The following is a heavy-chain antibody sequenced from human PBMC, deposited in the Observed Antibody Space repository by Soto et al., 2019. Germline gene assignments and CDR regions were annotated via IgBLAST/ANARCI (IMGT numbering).Heavy chain of an antibody. Sequence: LSLTCTVSGGSISSYYWSWIRQPPGKGLEWIGYIYYSGSTNYNPSLKSRVTISVDTSKNQFSLKLSSVTAADTAVYYCAREIVATSVNWFDPWGQGTLVTVSS. CDR3: AREIVATSVNWFDP. CDR2: IYYSGST. V-gene: IGHV4-59*01. D-gene: IGHD5-12*01. CDR1: GGSISSYY. J-gene: IGHJ5*02.